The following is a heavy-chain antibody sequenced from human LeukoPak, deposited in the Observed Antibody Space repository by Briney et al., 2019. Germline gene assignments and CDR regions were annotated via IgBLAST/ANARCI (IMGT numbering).Heavy chain of an antibody. CDR1: GFTFSSYA. J-gene: IGHJ5*02. D-gene: IGHD3-10*01. V-gene: IGHV3-23*01. CDR3: AKRWFRSGSPPDP. Sequence: PGGSLRLSCAAAGFTFSSYAMSWVRQAPGKGLEWVSAISGSGGSTYYADAVKGRFTISRDNSKNTLYLQMNSLRAEDTAVYYCAKRWFRSGSPPDPWGQGTLVTVSS. CDR2: ISGSGGST.